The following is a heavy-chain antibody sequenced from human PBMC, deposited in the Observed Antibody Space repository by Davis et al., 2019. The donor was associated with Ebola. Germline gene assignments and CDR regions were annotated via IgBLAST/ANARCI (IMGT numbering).Heavy chain of an antibody. CDR2: INHSGST. V-gene: IGHV4-39*07. CDR3: ARGDYDYIWGSYRTFGY. J-gene: IGHJ4*02. CDR1: GGSISSGDYY. D-gene: IGHD3-16*02. Sequence: MPSETLSLTCTVSGGSISSGDYYWSWIRQPPGKGLEWIGEINHSGSTNYNPSLKSRVTISVDTSKNQFSLKLSSVTAADTAVYYCARGDYDYIWGSYRTFGYWGQGTLVTVSS.